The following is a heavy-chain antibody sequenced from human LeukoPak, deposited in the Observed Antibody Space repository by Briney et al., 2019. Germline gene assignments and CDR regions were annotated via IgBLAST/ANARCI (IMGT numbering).Heavy chain of an antibody. CDR3: AQFGRLSY. CDR2: IKSRTDGGTI. J-gene: IGHJ4*02. Sequence: GGSLRLSCAASGFTFTNAWMTWVRQAPGKGLEWVGRIKSRTDGGTIDYAAPVKGRFTVSRDDSKNTVSLQMNSLKTEDTAVYFCAQFGRLSYWGQGTLVTVSS. CDR1: GFTFTNAW. D-gene: IGHD3-16*01. V-gene: IGHV3-15*01.